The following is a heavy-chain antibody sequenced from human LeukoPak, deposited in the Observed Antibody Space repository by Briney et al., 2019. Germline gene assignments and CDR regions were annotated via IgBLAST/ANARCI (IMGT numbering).Heavy chain of an antibody. J-gene: IGHJ4*02. V-gene: IGHV3-23*01. CDR1: GFTFIDYS. Sequence: GGSLRLSCAASGFTFIDYSMSWIRPAPGKGLDWVSSISGSGGSTYYADSVKGRFTISRDNSKNTLYLQMNTLTADDTAMYYCAKAYSSGWTYFDYWGQGALVTVSS. CDR2: ISGSGGST. CDR3: AKAYSSGWTYFDY. D-gene: IGHD6-25*01.